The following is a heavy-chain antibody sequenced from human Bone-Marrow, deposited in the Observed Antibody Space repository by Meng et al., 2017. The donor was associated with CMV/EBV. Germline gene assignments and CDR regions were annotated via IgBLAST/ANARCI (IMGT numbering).Heavy chain of an antibody. CDR3: ARGGEENPLDF. CDR2: IRRNNHDT. D-gene: IGHD3-10*01. CDR1: GYTFINYH. V-gene: IGHV1-18*01. Sequence: ASVKVSCKASGYTFINYHITWVRLAPRHGLEWMGWIRRNNHDTAYPQKFKGRVTVSIDTPTSTAYMELTSLTSDDAAVYFCARGGEENPLDFWGQGTLVTVSS. J-gene: IGHJ4*02.